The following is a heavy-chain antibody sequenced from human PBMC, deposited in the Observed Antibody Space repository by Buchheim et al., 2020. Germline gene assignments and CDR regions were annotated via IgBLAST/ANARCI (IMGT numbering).Heavy chain of an antibody. CDR1: GFTFSSYA. CDR2: ISYDGSNK. D-gene: IGHD5-18*01. J-gene: IGHJ4*02. CDR3: ARPLNTAMVGSPLDY. Sequence: QVQLVESGGGVVQPGRSLRLSCAASGFTFSSYAMHWVRQAPGKGLEWVAVISYDGSNKYYADSVKGRFTISRDNSKKTLYLQMNSLRAEDTAVYYCARPLNTAMVGSPLDYWGQGTL. V-gene: IGHV3-30*04.